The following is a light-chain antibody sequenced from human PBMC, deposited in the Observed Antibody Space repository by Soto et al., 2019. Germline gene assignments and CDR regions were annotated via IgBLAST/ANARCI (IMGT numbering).Light chain of an antibody. CDR2: DAS. J-gene: IGKJ3*01. V-gene: IGKV1-5*01. CDR3: QQYQTYPLT. CDR1: QRINGW. Sequence: DIQMTQSPSTLSASLGDRVTITCRASQRINGWLAWYQQKPGKAPKLLIYDASSLDSGVPSRFSGSRSGTEFTLTIGSLQPDDFATYYCQQYQTYPLTFGPGTKVDIK.